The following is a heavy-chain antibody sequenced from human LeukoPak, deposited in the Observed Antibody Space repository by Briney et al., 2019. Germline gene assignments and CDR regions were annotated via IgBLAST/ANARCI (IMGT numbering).Heavy chain of an antibody. CDR2: LKQDGGEK. D-gene: IGHD3-3*01. Sequence: GGSLRLSCAASGFTFSNYWMSWVRQAPGKGLEWVANLKQDGGEKYYVDSVKGRFTISRDNAKNSLYLQMNSLRAEDTAVYYCAREKFLEWYAGAGTFGYFDYWGQGTLVTVSS. J-gene: IGHJ4*02. V-gene: IGHV3-7*01. CDR3: AREKFLEWYAGAGTFGYFDY. CDR1: GFTFSNYW.